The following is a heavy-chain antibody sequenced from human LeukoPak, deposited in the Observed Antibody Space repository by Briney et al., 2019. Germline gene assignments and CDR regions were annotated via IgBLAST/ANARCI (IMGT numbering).Heavy chain of an antibody. CDR3: ARHGEYYFDY. CDR1: GGSFSGYY. V-gene: IGHV4-34*01. CDR2: ISRRGNT. J-gene: IGHJ4*02. Sequence: SETLSLTCAVYGGSFSGYYWSWIRQPPGKGLEWIGQISRRGNTNYNPSLKSRVTISVDTSKNQLSLKLSTVTAADTALYYCARHGEYYFDYWGQGTLVTVSS. D-gene: IGHD3-10*01.